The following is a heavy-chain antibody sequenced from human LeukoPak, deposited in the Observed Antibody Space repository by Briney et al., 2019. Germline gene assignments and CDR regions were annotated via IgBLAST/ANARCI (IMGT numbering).Heavy chain of an antibody. CDR3: ARGEYQLLSHYYGMDV. CDR2: ISYDGSNK. Sequence: GGSLRLSCAASGFTFSNYAMHWVRQAPGKGLEWVAVISYDGSNKHCADSVKGRFTISRDNSKNTLYLHMNSLRVEDTAVYYCARGEYQLLSHYYGMDVWGQGTTVTVSS. V-gene: IGHV3-30*04. CDR1: GFTFSNYA. J-gene: IGHJ6*02. D-gene: IGHD2-2*01.